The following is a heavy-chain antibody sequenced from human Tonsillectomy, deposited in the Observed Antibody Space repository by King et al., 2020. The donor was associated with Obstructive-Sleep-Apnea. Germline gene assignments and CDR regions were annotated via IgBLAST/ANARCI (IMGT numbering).Heavy chain of an antibody. D-gene: IGHD5-18*01. V-gene: IGHV1-69*06. J-gene: IGHJ4*02. CDR1: GSTFTSFA. Sequence: QLVQSGAEVKKPGSSVKVSCKASGSTFTSFAINWVRQAPGQGLEWMGGIIPISHKTDYAQKFQGRVTITADKSTSTAYMELTRLRSDDTAVDYGARVREYTYGGGFWGWGQGTLVTVSS. CDR2: IIPISHKT. CDR3: ARVREYTYGGGFWG.